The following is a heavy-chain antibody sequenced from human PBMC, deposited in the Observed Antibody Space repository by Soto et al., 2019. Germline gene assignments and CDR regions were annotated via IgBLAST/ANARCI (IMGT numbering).Heavy chain of an antibody. D-gene: IGHD3-3*01. V-gene: IGHV3-30*18. CDR3: AKDYGRITIFGVVIKYYYYGMDV. CDR1: GFTFSNYA. CDR2: ISYDGSNK. J-gene: IGHJ6*02. Sequence: GGSLRLSCAASGFTFSNYAMTWVRQAPGRGLERVAVISYDGSNKYYADSVKGRFTISRDNSKNTLYLQMNSLRAEDTAVYYCAKDYGRITIFGVVIKYYYYGMDVWGQGTTVTVSS.